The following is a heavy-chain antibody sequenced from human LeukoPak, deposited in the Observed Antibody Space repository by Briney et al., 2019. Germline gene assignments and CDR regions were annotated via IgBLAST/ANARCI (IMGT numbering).Heavy chain of an antibody. CDR2: ISYSGST. J-gene: IGHJ4*02. V-gene: IGHV4-59*01. CDR3: ARGRGYSDSSGQFDY. CDR1: GGSISSYY. D-gene: IGHD3-22*01. Sequence: SETLSLTCTVSGGSISSYYWSWIRQPPGKGLEWIGYISYSGSTNYNPSLKSRVTISLDTSKNQFSLKLGSVTAADTAVYYCARGRGYSDSSGQFDYWGQGTLVTVSS.